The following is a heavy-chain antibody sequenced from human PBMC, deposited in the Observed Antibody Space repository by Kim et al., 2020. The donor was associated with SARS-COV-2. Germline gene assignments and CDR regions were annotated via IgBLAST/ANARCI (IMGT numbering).Heavy chain of an antibody. CDR1: GFTFSDFS. Sequence: GGSLRLSCAASGFTFSDFSMSWIRQAPGKGLEWISYISSSAGTIYYADSVQGRFTISRDNAKNSLYLQMSSLRAEDTAMYYCARTYYSTVGLWGQGTLVTVSS. V-gene: IGHV3-11*01. CDR3: ARTYYSTVGL. CDR2: ISSSAGTI. J-gene: IGHJ4*02. D-gene: IGHD3-10*01.